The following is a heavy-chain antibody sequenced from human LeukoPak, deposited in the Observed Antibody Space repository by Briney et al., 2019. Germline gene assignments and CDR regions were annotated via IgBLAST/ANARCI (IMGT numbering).Heavy chain of an antibody. CDR2: VSSGFHA. CDR1: GFTLGSQD. CDR3: VREARGYHYTYFDY. D-gene: IGHD5-18*01. V-gene: IGHV3-13*01. Sequence: GGSLRLSCTASGFTLGSQDMHWVRQIPEQGLEGVAAVSSGFHAFFADSVQGRFTVSREDARNSLYLQMNSLRAGDTAVYYCVREARGYHYTYFDYWGQGTLVTVSS. J-gene: IGHJ4*02.